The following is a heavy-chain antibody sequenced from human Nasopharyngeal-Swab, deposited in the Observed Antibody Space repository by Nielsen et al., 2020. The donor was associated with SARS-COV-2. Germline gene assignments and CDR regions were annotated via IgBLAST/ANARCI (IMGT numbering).Heavy chain of an antibody. Sequence: GESLKISCAASGFTFSSYSMNWVRQAPGKGLEWVSSISSSSSYIYYADSVKGRFTISRDNAKNSLYLQMNSLRAEDTAVYCCASGDSILIYYYGMDVWGQGTTVTVSS. CDR3: ASGDSILIYYYGMDV. V-gene: IGHV3-21*01. J-gene: IGHJ6*02. D-gene: IGHD2/OR15-2a*01. CDR2: ISSSSSYI. CDR1: GFTFSSYS.